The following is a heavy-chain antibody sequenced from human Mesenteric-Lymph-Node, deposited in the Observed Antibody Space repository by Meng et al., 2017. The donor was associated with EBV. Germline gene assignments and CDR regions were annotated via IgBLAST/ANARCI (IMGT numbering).Heavy chain of an antibody. D-gene: IGHD3-22*01. CDR1: SESFSDYY. Sequence: QVQLQQWGAGLLKPSXTLSLTCAVYSESFSDYYWSWIRQPPGKGLEWIGEINHSGSSNYNPSLKSRVTISVDTSKNQVSLKLSSVTAADTAVYYCARGGGSSGYYSDYWGQGTLVTVSS. CDR3: ARGGGSSGYYSDY. J-gene: IGHJ4*02. V-gene: IGHV4-34*01. CDR2: INHSGSS.